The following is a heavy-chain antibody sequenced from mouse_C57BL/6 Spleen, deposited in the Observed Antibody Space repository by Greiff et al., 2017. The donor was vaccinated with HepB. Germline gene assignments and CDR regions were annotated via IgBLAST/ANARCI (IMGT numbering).Heavy chain of an antibody. CDR1: GYTFTDYY. CDR2: IDPGDGDT. J-gene: IGHJ2*01. Sequence: VHVKQSGAELVKPGASVKLSCKASGYTFTDYYMHWVKQMTEQGLEWIGRIDPGDGDTKYDQKFQGKATITVDTYSNTAYLQLSSLTSEDTAVYYCARADGSLDYWGQGTTLTVSS. CDR3: ARADGSLDY. V-gene: IGHV14-2*01. D-gene: IGHD2-3*01.